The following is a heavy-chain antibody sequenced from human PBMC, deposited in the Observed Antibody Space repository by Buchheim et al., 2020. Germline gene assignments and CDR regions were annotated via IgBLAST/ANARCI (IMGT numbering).Heavy chain of an antibody. CDR1: GFTFSSYA. D-gene: IGHD3-9*01. CDR2: ISYDGSNK. CDR3: ARDVRYFGDFDY. Sequence: QVQLVESGGGVVQPGRSLRLSCAASGFTFSSYAMHWVHQAPGKGLEWVAVISYDGSNKYYADSVKGRFTISRDNSKNTLYLQMNSLRAEDTAVYYCARDVRYFGDFDYWGQGTL. V-gene: IGHV3-30-3*01. J-gene: IGHJ4*02.